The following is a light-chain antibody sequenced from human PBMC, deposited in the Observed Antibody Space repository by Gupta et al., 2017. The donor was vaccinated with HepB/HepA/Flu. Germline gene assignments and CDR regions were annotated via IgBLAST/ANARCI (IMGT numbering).Light chain of an antibody. CDR3: SSYTSSSTV. J-gene: IGLJ3*02. V-gene: IGLV2-14*04. Sequence: SCXGTSSDVGGYNYVSWYQQHPGKAPKLMIYDVSNRPSGVSNRFSGSKSGNTASLTISGLQAEDEADYYCSSYTSSSTVFGGGTKLTVL. CDR2: DVS. CDR1: SSDVGGYNY.